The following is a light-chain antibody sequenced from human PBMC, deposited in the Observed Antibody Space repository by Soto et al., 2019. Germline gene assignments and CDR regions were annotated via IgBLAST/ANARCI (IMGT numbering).Light chain of an antibody. CDR2: GAS. J-gene: IGKJ1*01. V-gene: IGKV3-20*01. CDR3: QQYGSSPWT. CDR1: QSVSSNY. Sequence: EIVLTQSPGTLSLSPGERATLSCRASQSVSSNYLAWYQQKPGQAPRPLIYGASSRATGIPDRFSGSGAGTDFTLTISRLESEDFGVDYCQQYGSSPWTFGQGTKVEIK.